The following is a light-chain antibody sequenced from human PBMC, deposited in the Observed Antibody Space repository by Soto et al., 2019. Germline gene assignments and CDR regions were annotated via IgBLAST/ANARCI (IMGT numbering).Light chain of an antibody. J-gene: IGKJ4*01. CDR1: QSVRTF. V-gene: IGKV3-11*01. CDR3: QQRSNWPPALS. CDR2: DAS. Sequence: EIVLTQSPATLSLSPGESATLSCKASQSVRTFLAWYQQKPGQTPRLLIYDASKRATDIPARFSGSGSGTDFTLTISSLEPEDFAVYYCQQRSNWPPALSFGGGTKVEI.